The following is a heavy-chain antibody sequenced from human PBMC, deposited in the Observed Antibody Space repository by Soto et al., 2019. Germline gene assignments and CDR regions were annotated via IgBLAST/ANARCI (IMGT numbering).Heavy chain of an antibody. V-gene: IGHV1-18*01. J-gene: IGHJ4*02. CDR3: VRDLDASGSYYTDY. CDR1: GYTFITIG. Sequence: QVQLVQSGAEVKKPGASVKVSCKASGYTFITIGISWVRQAPGQGLEWMGWISPHKGNTNYAQKFQGRGTMTTDTCTSTAYMELRGLRSDDTAVYYCVRDLDASGSYYTDYWGQGTLVTVSS. D-gene: IGHD3-10*01. CDR2: ISPHKGNT.